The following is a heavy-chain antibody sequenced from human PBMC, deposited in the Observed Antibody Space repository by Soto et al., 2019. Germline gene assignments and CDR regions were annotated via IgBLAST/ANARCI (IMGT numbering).Heavy chain of an antibody. V-gene: IGHV3-23*01. CDR3: VRENYYYGMDV. CDR2: IGTRDDI. CDR1: GFTFSVYA. J-gene: IGHJ6*02. Sequence: GGSLRLSCAASGFTFSVYAMSWVRQAPGKGLEWVSAIGTRDDIFYADSVKGRFTISRDDSTNTLSLQMNSLRVEDTAMFYCVRENYYYGMDVWGQGTAVTVSS.